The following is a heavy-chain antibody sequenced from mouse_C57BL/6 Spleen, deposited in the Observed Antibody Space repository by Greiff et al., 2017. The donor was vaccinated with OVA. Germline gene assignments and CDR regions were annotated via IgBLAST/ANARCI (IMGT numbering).Heavy chain of an antibody. CDR1: GFSLTSYG. D-gene: IGHD2-4*01. V-gene: IGHV2-5*01. Sequence: QVQLQQSGPGLVQPSQSLSITCTVSGFSLTSYGVHWVRQSPGKGLEWLGVIWRGGSTDYNAAFMSRLSITKDNSKSQVFFKMNSLQADDTAIYYCAKGIYYDYDGFLYAMDYWGQGTSVTVSS. CDR3: AKGIYYDYDGFLYAMDY. J-gene: IGHJ4*01. CDR2: IWRGGST.